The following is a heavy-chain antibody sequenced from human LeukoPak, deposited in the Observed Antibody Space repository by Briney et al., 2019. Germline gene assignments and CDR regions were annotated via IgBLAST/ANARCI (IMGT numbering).Heavy chain of an antibody. J-gene: IGHJ4*02. V-gene: IGHV3-49*04. CDR3: TRDQTPYY. Sequence: GGSLRLSCAASGFTVSSNEMTWVRQAPGKGLEGVGFIARETYGGTAEYAASVKGTFTISRDDSKSIAYLQMNSLKTEDTAVYYCTRDQTPYYWGQGTLVTVSS. CDR1: GFTVSSNE. CDR2: IARETYGGTA.